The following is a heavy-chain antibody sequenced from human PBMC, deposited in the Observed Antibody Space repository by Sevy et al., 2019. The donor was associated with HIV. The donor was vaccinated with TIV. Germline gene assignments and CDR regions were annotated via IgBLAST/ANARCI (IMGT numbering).Heavy chain of an antibody. CDR1: GGSISSGSYY. J-gene: IGHJ4*02. D-gene: IGHD3-22*01. V-gene: IGHV4-61*02. CDR3: ARGPNGSGYYSVDRSXDX. Sequence: SETLSLTCTVSGGSISSGSYYWSWIRQPAGKGLEXIGRFYTSGSTDYNPSLKSRVIMSVDPSKNQFSLKLRSVIAAXTAVYYCARGPNGSGYYSVDRSXDXXGQGTLVTVSS. CDR2: FYTSGST.